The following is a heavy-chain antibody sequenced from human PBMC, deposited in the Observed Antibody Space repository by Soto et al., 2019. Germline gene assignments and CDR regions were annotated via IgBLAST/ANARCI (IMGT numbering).Heavy chain of an antibody. Sequence: SETLSLTCTVSGGSISSSSYYWGWIRQPPGKGLEWIGGIYYSGSTYYNPSLKSRVTISVDTSKNQFSLKLSSVTAADTAVYYCARRPIAAAAYYYYYGMDVWGQGTTVTVSS. CDR2: IYYSGST. CDR3: ARRPIAAAAYYYYYGMDV. CDR1: GGSISSSSYY. J-gene: IGHJ6*02. D-gene: IGHD6-13*01. V-gene: IGHV4-39*01.